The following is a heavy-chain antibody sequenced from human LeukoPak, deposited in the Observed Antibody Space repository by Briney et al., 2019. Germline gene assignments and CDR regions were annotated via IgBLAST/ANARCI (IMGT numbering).Heavy chain of an antibody. J-gene: IGHJ4*02. Sequence: GGSLRLSCAASGFSLSNYWMHWVRQAPGKGLMWVSQISPDGSQTFYVDSVKGRFTISRDNAKNTLFLQMDSLRAEDTALYYCVRSLRSADFWGQGTLVTVSS. CDR2: ISPDGSQT. CDR1: GFSLSNYW. V-gene: IGHV3-74*01. CDR3: VRSLRSADF.